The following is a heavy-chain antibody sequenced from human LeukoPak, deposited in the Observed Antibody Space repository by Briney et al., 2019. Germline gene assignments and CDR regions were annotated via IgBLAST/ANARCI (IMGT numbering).Heavy chain of an antibody. CDR1: GGSITSGSYY. D-gene: IGHD2-15*01. Sequence: TSQTLSLTCTVSGGSITSGSYYWSWIRQPAGKGLEWIGRIHSTGSTNDNPSLNNRVMMSFDTSKNHFSLKLSSVTAADTAVYYCARASVVNYFFEDWGQGTLVTVSS. J-gene: IGHJ4*02. V-gene: IGHV4-61*02. CDR2: IHSTGST. CDR3: ARASVVNYFFED.